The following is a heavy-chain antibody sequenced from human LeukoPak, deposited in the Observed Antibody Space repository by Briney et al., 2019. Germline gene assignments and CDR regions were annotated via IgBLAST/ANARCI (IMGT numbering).Heavy chain of an antibody. J-gene: IGHJ4*02. CDR3: AKGEESDYYDSSGYPY. D-gene: IGHD3-22*01. CDR2: ISGSGGST. V-gene: IGHV3-23*01. Sequence: PGGSLRLSCAASGFTFSSYSMNWVRQAPGKGLEWVSAISGSGGSTYYADSVKGRFTISRDNSKNTLYLQMNSLRAEDTAVYYCAKGEESDYYDSSGYPYWGQGTLVTVSS. CDR1: GFTFSSYS.